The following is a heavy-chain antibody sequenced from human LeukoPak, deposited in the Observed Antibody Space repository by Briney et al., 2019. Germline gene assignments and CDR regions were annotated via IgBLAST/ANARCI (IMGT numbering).Heavy chain of an antibody. D-gene: IGHD4-17*01. Sequence: GGSLRLSCAASGFTFSDHYMDWVRQAPGKGLEWVANIKQDGSEKYYVDSVKGRFTISRDNAKNSLYLQMNSLRAEDTAVYYCARDPITTVTTNYWGQGTLVTVSS. CDR1: GFTFSDHY. J-gene: IGHJ4*02. CDR2: IKQDGSEK. V-gene: IGHV3-7*01. CDR3: ARDPITTVTTNY.